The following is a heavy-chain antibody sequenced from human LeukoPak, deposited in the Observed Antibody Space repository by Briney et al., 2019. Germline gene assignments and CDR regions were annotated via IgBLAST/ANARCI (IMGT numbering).Heavy chain of an antibody. CDR1: GFTFSSYA. V-gene: IGHV3-11*04. J-gene: IGHJ4*02. CDR2: ISSSGSTI. Sequence: GGSLRLSCAASGFTFSSYAMSWIRQAPGKGLEWVSYISSSGSTIYYADSVKGRFTISRDNAKNSLYLQMNSLRAEDTAVYYCAREYSGSWYDYWGQGTLVTVSS. CDR3: AREYSGSWYDY. D-gene: IGHD6-13*01.